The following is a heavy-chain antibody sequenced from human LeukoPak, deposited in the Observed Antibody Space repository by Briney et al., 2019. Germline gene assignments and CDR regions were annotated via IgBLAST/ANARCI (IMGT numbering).Heavy chain of an antibody. V-gene: IGHV3-NL1*01. J-gene: IGHJ4*02. CDR1: GFTFSSYA. Sequence: PGGSLRLSCSASGFTFSSYAMHWVRQAPGKGLEWVSVIYSGGSTYYADSVKGRFTIFRDNAKNSLYLQMNSLRAEDTAVYYCASTDWGASIVGAMSFDYWGQGTLVTVSS. CDR3: ASTDWGASIVGAMSFDY. CDR2: IYSGGST. D-gene: IGHD1-26*01.